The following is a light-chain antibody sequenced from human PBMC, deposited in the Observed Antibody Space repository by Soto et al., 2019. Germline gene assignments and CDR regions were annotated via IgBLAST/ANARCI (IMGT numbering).Light chain of an antibody. J-gene: IGKJ4*01. CDR1: QSVSIN. Sequence: EIVMTQSPATLSVSPGERATLSCRASQSVSINLAWYQQKPGQVPRLLIYGASTRATGIPARFSGSGSGTEFTLIISSLQSEDFAVYYCQQYSRWPPLTFGGGPKVDIK. CDR2: GAS. CDR3: QQYSRWPPLT. V-gene: IGKV3D-15*01.